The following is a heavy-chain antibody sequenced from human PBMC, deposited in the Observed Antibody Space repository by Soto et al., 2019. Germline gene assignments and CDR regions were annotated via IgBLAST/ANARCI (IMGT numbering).Heavy chain of an antibody. J-gene: IGHJ1*01. CDR2: INAGNGNT. CDR1: GYTFTSYD. D-gene: IGHD3-22*01. Sequence: ASVKVSCKASGYTFTSYDINWVRQATGQGLEWMGWINAGNGNTKYSQKFQGRVTITRDTSASTAYMELSSLRSEDTAVYYCAIYDSSGSWGFQHWGQGTLVTVSS. V-gene: IGHV1-3*01. CDR3: AIYDSSGSWGFQH.